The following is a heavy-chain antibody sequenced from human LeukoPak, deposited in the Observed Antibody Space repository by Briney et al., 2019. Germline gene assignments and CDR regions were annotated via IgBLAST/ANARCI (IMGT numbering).Heavy chain of an antibody. CDR2: INPNSGGT. J-gene: IGHJ5*02. CDR1: GYTFTGYY. V-gene: IGHV1-2*02. D-gene: IGHD6-19*01. CDR3: ARDHQWLVRANNWFDP. Sequence: ASVKVSRKSSGYTFTGYYMHWVRQAPGQGLEWMGWINPNSGGTNYAQKFQGRVTMTRDTSISTAYMELSRLRSDDTAVYYCARDHQWLVRANNWFDPWGQGTLVTVSS.